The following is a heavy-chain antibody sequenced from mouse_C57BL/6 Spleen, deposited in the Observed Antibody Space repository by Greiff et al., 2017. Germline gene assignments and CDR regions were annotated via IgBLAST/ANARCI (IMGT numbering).Heavy chain of an antibody. CDR2: INPNNGGT. CDR3: TIASSGYPWFAY. J-gene: IGHJ3*01. V-gene: IGHV1-26*01. CDR1: GYTFTDYY. Sequence: VQLQQSGPELVKPGASVKISCKASGYTFTDYYMNWVKQSHGKSLEWIGDINPNNGGTSYKQKFKGKATLTVDKSSSTAYMELRSLTAEDSAVYYCTIASSGYPWFAYWGQGTLVTVTA. D-gene: IGHD3-2*02.